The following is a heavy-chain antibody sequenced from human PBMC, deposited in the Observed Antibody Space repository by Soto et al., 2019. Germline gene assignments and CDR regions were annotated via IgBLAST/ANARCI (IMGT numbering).Heavy chain of an antibody. V-gene: IGHV4-34*01. CDR2: INHSGST. D-gene: IGHD3-3*01. CDR3: ARVPMYYDFWSGRYYYMDV. CDR1: GGSFSGYY. Sequence: SETLSLTCAVYGGSFSGYYWSWIRQPPGKGLEWIGEINHSGSTNYNPSLKSRVTISVDTSKNQFSLKLSSVTAADTAVYYCARVPMYYDFWSGRYYYMDVWGKGTTVTVSS. J-gene: IGHJ6*03.